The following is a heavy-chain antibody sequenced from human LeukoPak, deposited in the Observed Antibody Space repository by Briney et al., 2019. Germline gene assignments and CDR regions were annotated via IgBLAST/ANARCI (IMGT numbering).Heavy chain of an antibody. CDR3: AREAGGGRITMIVVVIPSFDY. J-gene: IGHJ4*02. CDR2: IKQDGSEK. V-gene: IGHV3-7*01. CDR1: GFTFSSYW. Sequence: GGSLRLSCAASGFTFSSYWMSWVRQAPGKGLEWVANIKQDGSEKYYVDSVKGRFTFSRDNAKNSLYLQMNSLRAEDTAVYYCAREAGGGRITMIVVVIPSFDYWGQGTLVTVSS. D-gene: IGHD3-22*01.